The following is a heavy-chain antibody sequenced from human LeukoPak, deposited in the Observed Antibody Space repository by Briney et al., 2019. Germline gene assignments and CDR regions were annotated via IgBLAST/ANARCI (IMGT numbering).Heavy chain of an antibody. J-gene: IGHJ4*02. CDR1: GFTFSSYS. Sequence: GGSLRLSCAASGFTFSSYSMNWVRQAPGKGLEWVSSISSSSSYIYYADSVKGRFTISRDNAKNSLYLQMNSLRAEDTALYYCAKDMGGGQWLEGFDYWGQGTLVTVSS. V-gene: IGHV3-21*04. D-gene: IGHD6-19*01. CDR3: AKDMGGGQWLEGFDY. CDR2: ISSSSSYI.